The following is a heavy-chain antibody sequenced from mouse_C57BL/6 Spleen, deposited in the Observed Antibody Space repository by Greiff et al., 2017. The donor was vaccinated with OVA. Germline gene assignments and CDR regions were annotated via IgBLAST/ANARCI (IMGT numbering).Heavy chain of an antibody. D-gene: IGHD1-1*01. CDR3: ARSGYYGSSFFDY. CDR2: IDPANGNT. V-gene: IGHV14-3*01. Sequence: EVKLQESVAELVRPGASVKLSCTASGFNIKNTYMHWVKQRPEQGLEWIGRIDPANGNTKYAPKFQGKATITADTSSNTAYLQLSSLTSEDTAIYYCARSGYYGSSFFDYWGQGTTLTVSS. CDR1: GFNIKNTY. J-gene: IGHJ2*01.